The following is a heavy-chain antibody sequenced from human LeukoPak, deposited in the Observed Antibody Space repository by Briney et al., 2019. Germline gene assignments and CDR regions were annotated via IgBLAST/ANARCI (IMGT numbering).Heavy chain of an antibody. CDR3: AKNRDILTGSSQFDP. D-gene: IGHD3-9*01. Sequence: SVKVSCKASGGTFSSYAISWVRQAPGQGLEWMGRIIPILGIANYAQKFQGRVTITADKSTSTAYMELSSLRSEDTAVYYCAKNRDILTGSSQFDPWGQGTLVTVSS. V-gene: IGHV1-69*04. CDR2: IIPILGIA. CDR1: GGTFSSYA. J-gene: IGHJ5*02.